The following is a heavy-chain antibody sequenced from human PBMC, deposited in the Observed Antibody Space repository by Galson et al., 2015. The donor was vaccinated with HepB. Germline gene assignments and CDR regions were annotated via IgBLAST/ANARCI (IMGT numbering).Heavy chain of an antibody. CDR3: ATSDYDNFGPLGWFDP. J-gene: IGHJ5*02. D-gene: IGHD4-11*01. CDR2: ISGRGVGT. Sequence: LRLSCAASGFTFINYAMSWVRQAPGKGLEWVSSISGRGVGTTYYADSVKGRFTISRDNSKNTLYLQMNSLRVEDTAVYYCATSDYDNFGPLGWFDPWGQGTQVTVAS. CDR1: GFTFINYA. V-gene: IGHV3-23*01.